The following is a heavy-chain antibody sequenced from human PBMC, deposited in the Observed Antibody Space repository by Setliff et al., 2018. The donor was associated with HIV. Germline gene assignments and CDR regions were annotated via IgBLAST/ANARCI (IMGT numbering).Heavy chain of an antibody. Sequence: GGSLRLSCAASGFTFSTYSMNWVRLAPGRGLEWISSISVSGFKIYYADSVKGRFFVSRDDAKNSLFLQMNRLRTEDTAVYFCARVRARYSSSWSFDYWGQGTPVTVSS. CDR3: ARVRARYSSSWSFDY. V-gene: IGHV3-21*01. CDR1: GFTFSTYS. D-gene: IGHD6-13*01. CDR2: ISVSGFKI. J-gene: IGHJ4*02.